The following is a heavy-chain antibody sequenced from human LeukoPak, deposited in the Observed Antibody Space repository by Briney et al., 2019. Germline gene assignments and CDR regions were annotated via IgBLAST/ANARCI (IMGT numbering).Heavy chain of an antibody. J-gene: IGHJ3*02. V-gene: IGHV3-23*01. Sequence: GGSLRLSCAASGFTFSSYGMSWVRQAPGKGLEWVSAISGSGGSTYYADSVKGRFTISRDNSKNTLYLQMNSLRAEDTAVYYCAKDLNSAVAAAGPAFDIWGQGTMVTVSS. CDR3: AKDLNSAVAAAGPAFDI. D-gene: IGHD6-13*01. CDR2: ISGSGGST. CDR1: GFTFSSYG.